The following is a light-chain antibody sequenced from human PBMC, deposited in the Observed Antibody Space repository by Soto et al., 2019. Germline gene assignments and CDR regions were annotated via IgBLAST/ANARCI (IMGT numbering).Light chain of an antibody. CDR2: GAS. J-gene: IGKJ4*01. CDR3: QQYKNWPPLT. V-gene: IGKV3-15*01. Sequence: EIVMTQSPATLSVSPGERATLSCRASQSVSNNLAWYQQQPGQAPRLLIYGASTRATGFPARFSGSGSGTEFTLTITSLQSEDFAVYYCQQYKNWPPLTFGGGTKVDIK. CDR1: QSVSNN.